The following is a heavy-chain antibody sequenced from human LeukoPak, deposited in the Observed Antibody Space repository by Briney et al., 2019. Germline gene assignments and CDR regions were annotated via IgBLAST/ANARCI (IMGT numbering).Heavy chain of an antibody. Sequence: GGSLRLSCAPSGFTVSSNYMSWVRQAPGKGLEWASVIYSGGDTFYADSVKGRSTISRDNSKNTLYLQMNSLRAEDTAVYYCAAKVELRSNGPYFNSWGQGTLVTVSS. D-gene: IGHD1-7*01. CDR1: GFTVSSNY. CDR2: IYSGGDT. CDR3: AAKVELRSNGPYFNS. V-gene: IGHV3-53*01. J-gene: IGHJ4*02.